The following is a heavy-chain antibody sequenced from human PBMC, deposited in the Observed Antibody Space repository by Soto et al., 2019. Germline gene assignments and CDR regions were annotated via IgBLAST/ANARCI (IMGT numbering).Heavy chain of an antibody. D-gene: IGHD3-22*01. Sequence: GWSLRLSCAASGFTFSTYAMSWVRQAPGKGLEWVSAVNGVGDITYYADSVKGRFTISRDNSENTLFLQMNGLRVEDTAVYYCARNPSYYDSPQNWGQGTMVTVSS. CDR2: VNGVGDIT. J-gene: IGHJ3*01. CDR3: ARNPSYYDSPQN. CDR1: GFTFSTYA. V-gene: IGHV3-23*01.